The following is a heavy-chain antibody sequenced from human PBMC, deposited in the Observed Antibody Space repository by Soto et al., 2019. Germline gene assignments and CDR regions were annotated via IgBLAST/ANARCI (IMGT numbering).Heavy chain of an antibody. CDR1: GYTFTSYA. CDR2: INAGNGKT. J-gene: IGHJ4*02. Sequence: ASVKVSCKASGYTFTSYAMHWVRQAPGQRLEWMGWINAGNGKTKYSQKFQGRVTITTDESASTAYMELSSLRSEDTAVYYCARDRASWIQLWKGNCYFDYWGQGTLVTVSS. V-gene: IGHV1-3*01. CDR3: ARDRASWIQLWKGNCYFDY. D-gene: IGHD5-18*01.